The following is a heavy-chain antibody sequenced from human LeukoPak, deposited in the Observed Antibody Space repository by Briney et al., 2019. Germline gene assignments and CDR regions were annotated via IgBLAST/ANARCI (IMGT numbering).Heavy chain of an antibody. J-gene: IGHJ4*02. CDR1: GFTFSSYA. V-gene: IGHV3-23*01. Sequence: GGSLRLSCAASGFTFSSYAMSWVRQAPGKGLEWVSAISGSGGSTYYADSVKGRFTISRDNSKNTLYLQMNSLRAEDTAVYYCAKEGASITMIVAVIEFSDWGQGTLVTVSS. CDR2: ISGSGGST. D-gene: IGHD3-22*01. CDR3: AKEGASITMIVAVIEFSD.